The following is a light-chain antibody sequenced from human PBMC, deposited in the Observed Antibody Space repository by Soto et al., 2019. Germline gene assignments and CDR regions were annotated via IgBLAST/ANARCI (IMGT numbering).Light chain of an antibody. V-gene: IGKV1-5*03. CDR3: QHYNSYPWT. CDR2: KAS. CDR1: QSISSW. J-gene: IGKJ1*01. Sequence: DIQMTQSPSTLSASVGGRVTITCRASQSISSWLAWYQRKPGKAPKLLIYKASSLESGVPSRFSGSGSGTEFTLTISSLQPDDFATYYCQHYNSYPWTFGQGTKVEIK.